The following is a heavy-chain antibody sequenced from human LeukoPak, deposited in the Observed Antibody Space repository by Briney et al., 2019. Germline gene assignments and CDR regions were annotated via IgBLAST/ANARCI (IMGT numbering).Heavy chain of an antibody. CDR2: ISYDGSHK. CDR3: TREVWYDALSFDY. CDR1: GFTFSTYA. Sequence: GTSLRLSCAASGFTFSTYAMHWVRQAPGKGLEWVAVISYDGSHKYYADSVKGRFTISRGNSKNMLELQMNSLTTEDTAVYYCTREVWYDALSFDYWGQGTLVSVSS. J-gene: IGHJ4*02. D-gene: IGHD2-15*01. V-gene: IGHV3-30-3*01.